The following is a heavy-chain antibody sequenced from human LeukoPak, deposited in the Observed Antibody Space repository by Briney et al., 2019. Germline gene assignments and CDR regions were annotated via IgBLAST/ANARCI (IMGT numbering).Heavy chain of an antibody. V-gene: IGHV4-61*02. CDR3: ARVRWGGTIDY. CDR1: GGSISSGSYY. D-gene: IGHD1-7*01. J-gene: IGHJ4*02. CDR2: IYTSGST. Sequence: SETLSLTCTVSGGSISSGSYYWSWTRQPAGKGLEWIGRIYTSGSTSYNPSLESRVTISVDTSKNQFSLKLSSVTAADTAVYYCARVRWGGTIDYWGQGTLVTVSS.